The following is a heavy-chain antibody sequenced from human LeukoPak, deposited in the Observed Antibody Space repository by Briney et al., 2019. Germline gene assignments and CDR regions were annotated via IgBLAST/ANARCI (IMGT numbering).Heavy chain of an antibody. J-gene: IGHJ4*02. CDR3: GRLAHNAWYAIDF. Sequence: PGGSLRLSCVASDFTFNFYWMTWVRQAPGKGLEWLANILPDGSLKYYVDSVKGRFTISRDNPKNSLYLQINNLRAEDTAVYYCGRLAHNAWYAIDFWGQGTLVTVSS. CDR2: ILPDGSLK. D-gene: IGHD2-2*01. V-gene: IGHV3-7*01. CDR1: DFTFNFYW.